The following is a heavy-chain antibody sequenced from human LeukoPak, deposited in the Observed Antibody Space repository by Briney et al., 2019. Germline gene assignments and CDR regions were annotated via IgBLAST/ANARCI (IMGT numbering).Heavy chain of an antibody. V-gene: IGHV1-18*01. Sequence: ASVTVSCKASGYTFTSYGISWVRQAPGQGLEWMGWISAYNGNTNYAQKLQGRVTITRNTSISTAYMELSSLRSEDTAVYYCARDDSSSSYYFDYWGQGTLVTVSS. D-gene: IGHD6-6*01. CDR2: ISAYNGNT. J-gene: IGHJ4*02. CDR1: GYTFTSYG. CDR3: ARDDSSSSYYFDY.